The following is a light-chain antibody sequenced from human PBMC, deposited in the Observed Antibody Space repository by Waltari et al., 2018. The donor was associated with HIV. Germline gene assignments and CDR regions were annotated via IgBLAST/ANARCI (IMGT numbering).Light chain of an antibody. J-gene: IGLJ1*01. Sequence: QSVLTQPPSASGTPGQRVTISCSGSISNIGRHYVYWYQQLPGTAPKLLIYTKNQRPSGVTDRFSGSKSGTSASLAISGLRSEDEADYYCAAWNDRLSGYVFGTGTKVTV. CDR1: ISNIGRHY. CDR2: TKN. CDR3: AAWNDRLSGYV. V-gene: IGLV1-47*01.